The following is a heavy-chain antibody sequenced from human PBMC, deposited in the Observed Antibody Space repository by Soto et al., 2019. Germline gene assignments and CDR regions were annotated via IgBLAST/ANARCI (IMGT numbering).Heavy chain of an antibody. V-gene: IGHV3-30*04. Sequence: QVKLVQSRGGVVQPGRSLTLSCAASGVTFNTYAMHWVRQAPGKGLEWVAIVSYDGSNKYYADSVKGRFTISRDNSKNTLNLQMNSVRAEDTAVYYCAKDRGRYCSGARCYLFDSWGQGTLVTVSS. D-gene: IGHD2-15*01. J-gene: IGHJ4*02. CDR1: GVTFNTYA. CDR3: AKDRGRYCSGARCYLFDS. CDR2: VSYDGSNK.